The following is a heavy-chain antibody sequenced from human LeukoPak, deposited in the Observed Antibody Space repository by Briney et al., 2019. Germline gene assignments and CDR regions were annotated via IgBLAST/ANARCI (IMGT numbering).Heavy chain of an antibody. V-gene: IGHV3-48*03. CDR3: AKLLDSSGWYYFDY. Sequence: GGSLRLSCAASGFTFSSYEMNWVRQAPGKGLEWVSYISSSGSTIYYADSVKGRFTISRDNAKNSLYLQMNSLRAEDTAVYYCAKLLDSSGWYYFDYWGQGTLVTVSS. CDR1: GFTFSSYE. D-gene: IGHD6-19*01. J-gene: IGHJ4*02. CDR2: ISSSGSTI.